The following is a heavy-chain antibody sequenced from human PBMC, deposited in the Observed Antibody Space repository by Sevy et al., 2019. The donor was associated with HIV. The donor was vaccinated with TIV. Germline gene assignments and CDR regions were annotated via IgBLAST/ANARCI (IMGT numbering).Heavy chain of an antibody. V-gene: IGHV4-30-4*01. D-gene: IGHD3-22*01. J-gene: IGHJ3*02. Sequence: SETLSLTCTVSGGSISSGDYYWSWIRQPPGKGLEWIGYIYYSGSTYYNPSLKSRVTISVETSKNQFALKLSSVTAADTAVYYGAREPYYYDSSGYGTDAFDIWGQGTMVTVSS. CDR1: GGSISSGDYY. CDR3: AREPYYYDSSGYGTDAFDI. CDR2: IYYSGST.